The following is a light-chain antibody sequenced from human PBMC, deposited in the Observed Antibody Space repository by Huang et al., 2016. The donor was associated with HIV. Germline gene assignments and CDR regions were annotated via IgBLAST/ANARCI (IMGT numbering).Light chain of an antibody. CDR3: QQYISYPYT. CDR2: AAS. CDR1: QGIRNY. V-gene: IGKV1-16*02. Sequence: DIQMTQSPSSLSASVGDRVTITCRASQGIRNYLAWFQQKPGKAPTSLIYAASSLQSGVPSKFSGSGSGTDFTLTNISLQPEDFATYYCQQYISYPYTFGQGTKLEI. J-gene: IGKJ2*01.